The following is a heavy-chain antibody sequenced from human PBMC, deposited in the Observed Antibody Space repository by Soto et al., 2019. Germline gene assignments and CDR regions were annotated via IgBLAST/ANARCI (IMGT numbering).Heavy chain of an antibody. CDR1: GYTFTSYY. CDR3: ARDRYCSGGSCYPDDAFDI. Sequence: ASVKVSCKASGYTFTSYYMHWVRQAPGQGLEWMGIINPSGGSTSYAQKFQGRVTMTRDTSTSAVYMELSSLRSEDTAVYYCARDRYCSGGSCYPDDAFDIWGQGTMVTVSS. J-gene: IGHJ3*02. D-gene: IGHD2-15*01. CDR2: INPSGGST. V-gene: IGHV1-46*03.